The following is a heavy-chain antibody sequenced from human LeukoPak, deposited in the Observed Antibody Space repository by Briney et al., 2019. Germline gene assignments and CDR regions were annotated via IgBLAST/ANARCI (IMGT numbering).Heavy chain of an antibody. J-gene: IGHJ6*03. CDR1: GGSISSYY. CDR2: TYTSGST. V-gene: IGHV4-4*07. D-gene: IGHD6-13*01. CDR3: ARDYSSSWYYYYYMDV. Sequence: KPSETLSLTCTVSGGSISSYYWSWIRQPAGKGLEWIGRTYTSGSTNYNPSLKSRVTMSVDTSKNQFSLKLSSVTAADTAVYYCARDYSSSWYYYYYMDVWGKGTTVTVSS.